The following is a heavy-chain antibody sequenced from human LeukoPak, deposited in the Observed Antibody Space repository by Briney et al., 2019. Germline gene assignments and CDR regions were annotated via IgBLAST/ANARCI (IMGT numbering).Heavy chain of an antibody. D-gene: IGHD3-22*01. CDR2: INPNSGGT. CDR1: GYTFTVYY. V-gene: IGHV1-2*02. Sequence: ASVKVSCKASGYTFTVYYIHWVRQAPGQGLEWMGWINPNSGGTNYAQKFQGRVTMTRDTSISTGYMELSRLRSDDTAVYYCARAYYYDSSGYTRPFDYWGQGTLVTVSS. J-gene: IGHJ4*02. CDR3: ARAYYYDSSGYTRPFDY.